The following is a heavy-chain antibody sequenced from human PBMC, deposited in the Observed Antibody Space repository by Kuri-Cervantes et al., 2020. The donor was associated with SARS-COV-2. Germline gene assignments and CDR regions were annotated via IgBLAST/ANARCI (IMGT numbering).Heavy chain of an antibody. J-gene: IGHJ4*02. CDR1: ETTFPNYD. D-gene: IGHD2-21*01. V-gene: IGHV1-8*01. CDR2: LKTNSGNT. Sequence: ASVKVSCKAPETTFPNYDINWVRQATGQGLEWMGMLKTNSGNTLYAQIFQDRVTMTRDTSTSTAYMELSGLTSEDTAIYYCYCAPKEGFDSWGQGTLVTVSS. CDR3: YCAPKEGFDS.